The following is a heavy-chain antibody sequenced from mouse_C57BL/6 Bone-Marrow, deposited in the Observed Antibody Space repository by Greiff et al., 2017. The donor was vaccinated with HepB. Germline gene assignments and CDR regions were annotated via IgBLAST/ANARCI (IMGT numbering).Heavy chain of an antibody. Sequence: QVQLQQPGAELVKPGASVKMSCKASGYTFTSYWITWVKQRPGQGLEWIGDIYPGSGSTNYNEKFKSKATLTVDTSSSTAYMQLSSLTSEDSAVYYCALYGSSSVWFAYWGQGTLVTVSA. V-gene: IGHV1-55*01. CDR1: GYTFTSYW. CDR3: ALYGSSSVWFAY. J-gene: IGHJ3*01. CDR2: IYPGSGST. D-gene: IGHD1-1*01.